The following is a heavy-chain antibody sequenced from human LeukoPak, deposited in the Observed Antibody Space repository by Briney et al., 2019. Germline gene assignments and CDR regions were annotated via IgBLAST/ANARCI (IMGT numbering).Heavy chain of an antibody. Sequence: PSETLSLTCTVSGYSISSGYYWCCIRQPPGKGLEWIGSIYHSGSTYYNPSLKSRVTISVDTSKNQFSLKLSSVTAADTAVYYCARGLSVDSSGSDLYYFDYWGQGTLVTVSS. CDR2: IYHSGST. CDR3: ARGLSVDSSGSDLYYFDY. V-gene: IGHV4-38-2*02. CDR1: GYSISSGYY. J-gene: IGHJ4*02. D-gene: IGHD6-19*01.